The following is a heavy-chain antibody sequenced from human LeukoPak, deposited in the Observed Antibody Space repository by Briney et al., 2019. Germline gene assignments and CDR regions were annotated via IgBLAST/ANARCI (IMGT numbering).Heavy chain of an antibody. V-gene: IGHV3-49*04. CDR2: IRSKAYGGTT. J-gene: IGHJ4*02. Sequence: GGSLRLSCAASGFTFSSYAMSWVRQAPGKGLEWVGFIRSKAYGGTTEYAASVKGRFTISRDDSKSIAYLQMNSLKTEDTAVYYCTRGPPKWELQITFDYWGQGTLVTVSS. D-gene: IGHD1-26*01. CDR1: GFTFSSYA. CDR3: TRGPPKWELQITFDY.